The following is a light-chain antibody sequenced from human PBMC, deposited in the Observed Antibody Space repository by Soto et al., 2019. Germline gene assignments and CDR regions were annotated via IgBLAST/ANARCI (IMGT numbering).Light chain of an antibody. CDR3: SSYTSSSTRV. V-gene: IGLV2-14*01. CDR1: SSDVGGYNY. Sequence: QSALTQSASVSGSPGQSITISCTGTSSDVGGYNYVSWYQQHPGKAPKVMIYDVTTRPSGVSNRFSGSKSGNTASLTISGLQGEDEADYYCSSYTSSSTRVFGTGTKLTVL. J-gene: IGLJ1*01. CDR2: DVT.